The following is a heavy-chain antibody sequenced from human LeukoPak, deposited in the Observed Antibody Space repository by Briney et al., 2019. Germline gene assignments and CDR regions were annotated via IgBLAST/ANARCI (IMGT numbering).Heavy chain of an antibody. CDR1: RFTLSGYR. J-gene: IGHJ4*02. D-gene: IGHD4-17*01. CDR2: INPDGSVT. Sequence: GGSLRLSCAAPRFTLSGYRIRWVRQVPGKGLVWVARINPDGSVTDYADSVKGRFTISRDNAKNTLYLQMNSLRAEDTAVYYCASDFHGPYDCWGQGTLVTVSS. V-gene: IGHV3-74*01. CDR3: ASDFHGPYDC.